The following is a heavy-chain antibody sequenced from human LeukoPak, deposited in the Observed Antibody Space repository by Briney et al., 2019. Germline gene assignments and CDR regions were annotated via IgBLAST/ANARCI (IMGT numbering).Heavy chain of an antibody. J-gene: IGHJ3*02. D-gene: IGHD5-24*01. CDR1: GGSISSYY. V-gene: IGHV4-59*01. CDR3: AGRLWRRDGYNLSAFDI. CDR2: IYYSGSA. Sequence: PSETLSLTCTVSGGSISSYYWNWIRQPPGKGLEWIGYIYYSGSANYNPSLKSRVTISVDTSKNQFSLKLSSVTAADTAVYYCAGRLWRRDGYNLSAFDIWGQGTMVTVSS.